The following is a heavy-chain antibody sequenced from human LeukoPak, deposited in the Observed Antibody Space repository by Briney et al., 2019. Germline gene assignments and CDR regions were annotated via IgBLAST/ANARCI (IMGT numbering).Heavy chain of an antibody. CDR2: ISGSGGST. CDR3: AREAVGDVLDY. CDR1: GFTFSSYA. Sequence: GGSLRLSCAASGFTFSSYAMSWVRQAPGKGLEWVSAISGSGGSTYYADSVKGRFTISRDNAKNRLFLQMNSMRAEDTAVYFCAREAVGDVLDYWGQGTLVTVSS. J-gene: IGHJ4*02. D-gene: IGHD4-17*01. V-gene: IGHV3-23*01.